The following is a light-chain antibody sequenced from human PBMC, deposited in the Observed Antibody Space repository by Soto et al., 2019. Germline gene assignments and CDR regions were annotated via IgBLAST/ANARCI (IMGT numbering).Light chain of an antibody. Sequence: DIQMTQSPSTLSASVGDRVTITCRASQSISSWLAWYQQKPGKAPKLLIYKASSLESGVPSRFSGSGSGTEFTLNIISLQPDDFATYYCQQYNSYWTFGQGTKVEIK. J-gene: IGKJ1*01. CDR3: QQYNSYWT. CDR1: QSISSW. CDR2: KAS. V-gene: IGKV1-5*03.